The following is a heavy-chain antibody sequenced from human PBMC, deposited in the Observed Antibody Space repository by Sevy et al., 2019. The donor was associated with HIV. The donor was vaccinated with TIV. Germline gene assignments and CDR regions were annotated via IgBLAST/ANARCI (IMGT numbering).Heavy chain of an antibody. V-gene: IGHV3-23*01. D-gene: IGHD4-4*01. CDR3: VTHRRRDGYSYGAFDI. CDR1: GFTFSNYA. J-gene: IGHJ3*02. Sequence: GGSLRLSCAASGFTFSNYALSWVRQAPGKGLEWVSAVSGSGGKTYYADSVKGWFTISRDTSNNTLFLHMNSLRAEDTAVYYCVTHRRRDGYSYGAFDIWGQGTMVTVSS. CDR2: VSGSGGKT.